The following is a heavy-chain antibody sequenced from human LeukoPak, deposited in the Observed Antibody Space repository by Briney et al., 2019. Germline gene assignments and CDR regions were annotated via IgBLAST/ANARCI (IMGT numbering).Heavy chain of an antibody. CDR2: INHSGST. D-gene: IGHD2-15*01. CDR3: ARGPYCSGGSCSVAFDY. J-gene: IGHJ4*02. Sequence: PSGTLPLTCAVYGGSFSGYYWSWIRQPPGKGLEWIGEINHSGSTNYNPSLKSRVTISVDTSKNQFSLKLSSVTAADTAVYYCARGPYCSGGSCSVAFDYWGQGTLVTVSS. V-gene: IGHV4-34*01. CDR1: GGSFSGYY.